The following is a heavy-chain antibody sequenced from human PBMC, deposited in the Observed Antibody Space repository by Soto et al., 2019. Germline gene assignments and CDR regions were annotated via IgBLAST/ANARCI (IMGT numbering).Heavy chain of an antibody. CDR2: ISYSGST. CDR3: ARDLKEYCSDGKCNWFDP. Sequence: QVQLQESGPGLVKPSDTLSLTCTVSGASITTYYWSWIRQPPGKGLEWIGYISYSGSTDYNPSLKSRVTISFDASKNQISLQVRSATAVDAAVYYCARDLKEYCSDGKCNWFDPWGQGTLVTVSS. J-gene: IGHJ5*02. CDR1: GASITTYY. D-gene: IGHD2-15*01. V-gene: IGHV4-59*01.